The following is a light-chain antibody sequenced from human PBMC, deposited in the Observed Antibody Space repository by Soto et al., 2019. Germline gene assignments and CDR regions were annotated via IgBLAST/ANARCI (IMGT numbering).Light chain of an antibody. J-gene: IGKJ4*01. CDR2: GAS. CDR1: ESVTSNY. Sequence: EIVLTQSPGTLSLSAGERATLSCRASESVTSNYLAWYQQRPGQAPRLLIYGASSRATGTPDRFSGSGSGTDFTLTISRLEPEDFAVYYCQQYGYSLVTFGGGTKVEIK. V-gene: IGKV3-20*01. CDR3: QQYGYSLVT.